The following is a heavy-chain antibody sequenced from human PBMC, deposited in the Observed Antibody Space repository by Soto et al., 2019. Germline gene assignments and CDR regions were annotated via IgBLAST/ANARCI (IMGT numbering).Heavy chain of an antibody. Sequence: GGSLRLSCAASVFTFTDYSMNWVRQAPGKGLEWASSISPSGSYIYYGDSVKGRFTISRDNAKKSLYLQMDSLRAEDTAVYYCAREGSSYDYWGQGTLVTVS. CDR3: AREGSSYDY. J-gene: IGHJ4*02. V-gene: IGHV3-21*01. CDR1: VFTFTDYS. D-gene: IGHD1-26*01. CDR2: ISPSGSYI.